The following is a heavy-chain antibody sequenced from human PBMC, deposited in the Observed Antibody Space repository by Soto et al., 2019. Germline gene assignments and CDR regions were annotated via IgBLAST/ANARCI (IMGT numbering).Heavy chain of an antibody. CDR3: ARAKITMVRGVIIDFDY. CDR1: GFTFSSHS. V-gene: IGHV3-21*01. D-gene: IGHD3-10*01. J-gene: IGHJ4*02. Sequence: GGSLRLSCAASGFTFSSHSMNWVRQAPGKGLEWVSSISGSNTYIYYADSIKGRFTISRDNAKNSLSLQVNSLRAEDTAVYYCARAKITMVRGVIIDFDYWGQGTLVTLSS. CDR2: ISGSNTYI.